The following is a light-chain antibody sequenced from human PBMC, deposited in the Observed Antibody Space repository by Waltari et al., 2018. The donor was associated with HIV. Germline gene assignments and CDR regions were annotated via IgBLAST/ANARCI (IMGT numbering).Light chain of an antibody. CDR1: SSNTGAGYD. J-gene: IGLJ3*02. V-gene: IGLV1-40*01. CDR3: QSYDNSLSGWV. Sequence: QSVLTQPPSVSGAPGQRVAIPCTGSSSNTGAGYDVHWYQQFPGTAPKLLIYGNNNRPSGVPDRFSGSKSGTSASLAITGLQAEDEADYYCQSYDNSLSGWVFGGGTNLTVL. CDR2: GNN.